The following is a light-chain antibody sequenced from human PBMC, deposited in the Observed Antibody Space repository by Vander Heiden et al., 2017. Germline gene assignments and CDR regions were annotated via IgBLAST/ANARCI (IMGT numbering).Light chain of an antibody. J-gene: IGLJ2*01. V-gene: IGLV1-36*01. CDR3: ASWDDSLNGVV. CDR1: APNIGDNV. Sequence: QSLLPHPPSVSAAPRPWVPMSCSGTAPNIGDNVVNWYQQLPGKAPPLLIYFDDLLASGVSDRFSGSRSGTTASLAISGLQSEDEADYYCASWDDSLNGVVFGGGTRLTVL. CDR2: FDD.